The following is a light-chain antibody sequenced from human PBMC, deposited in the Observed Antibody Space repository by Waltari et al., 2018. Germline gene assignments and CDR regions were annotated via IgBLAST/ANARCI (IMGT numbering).Light chain of an antibody. Sequence: ERVLTQYPATLSVSPGDRVTIYCSASQSVKANLAWYQQKPGQPPRLLIYGASTRATGIPARFSGSGSGSEYSLTISSLQSEDFAVYYCQQCDHWPLTFGGGTRVEIK. CDR1: QSVKAN. CDR2: GAS. V-gene: IGKV3-15*01. CDR3: QQCDHWPLT. J-gene: IGKJ4*01.